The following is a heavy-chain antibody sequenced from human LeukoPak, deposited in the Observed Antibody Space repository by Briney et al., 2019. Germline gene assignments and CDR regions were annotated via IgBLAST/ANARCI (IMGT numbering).Heavy chain of an antibody. V-gene: IGHV3-74*01. D-gene: IGHD3-22*01. CDR3: ARAPSEIGGYYPEYFRH. Sequence: GGSLRLSCAASGFTFSSYWMHWVRQAPGKGLVWVSRIKSDGSTRSADSVKGRFTISIDNAKNTVSLQMNSLRAEDTGVYYCARAPSEIGGYYPEYFRHWGQGTLVTVSP. CDR2: IKSDGST. J-gene: IGHJ1*01. CDR1: GFTFSSYW.